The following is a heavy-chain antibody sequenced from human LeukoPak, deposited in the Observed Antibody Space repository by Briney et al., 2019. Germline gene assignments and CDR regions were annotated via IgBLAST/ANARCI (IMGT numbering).Heavy chain of an antibody. CDR3: ARVFGAWSYKGGFDI. CDR2: IWYDGRNT. V-gene: IGHV3-33*01. J-gene: IGHJ3*02. Sequence: GGSLRLSCAASGFSFNSFAMHWVRQAPGKGLEWVSLIWYDGRNTYYADSVRGRFTISRGNSKNTLWLQMNSLRAEDTALYYCARVFGAWSYKGGFDIWGPGTMVTVSS. CDR1: GFSFNSFA. D-gene: IGHD1-26*01.